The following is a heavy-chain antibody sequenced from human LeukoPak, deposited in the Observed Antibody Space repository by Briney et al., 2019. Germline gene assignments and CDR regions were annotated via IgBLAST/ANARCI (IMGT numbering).Heavy chain of an antibody. J-gene: IGHJ4*02. CDR3: TTSGGWSNWNDY. Sequence: GGSLRLSCAASGLTFSQSWMSWVRQAPGKGLEWVGRIKSKTDGGTTDYAAPVKGRFTISRDDSKNTLYLQMNSLKTEDTAVYYCTTSGGWSNWNDYWGQGTLVTVSS. CDR1: GLTFSQSW. CDR2: IKSKTDGGTT. D-gene: IGHD1-1*01. V-gene: IGHV3-15*01.